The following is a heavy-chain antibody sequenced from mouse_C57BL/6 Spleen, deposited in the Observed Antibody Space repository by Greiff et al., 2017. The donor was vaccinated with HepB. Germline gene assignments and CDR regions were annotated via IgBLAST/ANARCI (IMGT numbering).Heavy chain of an antibody. CDR3: TGDGYYVDY. CDR1: GYTFTSYW. J-gene: IGHJ2*01. D-gene: IGHD2-3*01. Sequence: VQLQQSGTVLARPGASVKMSCKTSGYTFTSYWMHWVKQRPGQGLEWIGAIYPGNSDTSYNQKFKGKAKLTAGTSASTAYMELSSLTNEDSAVYYCTGDGYYVDYWGQGTTLTVSS. CDR2: IYPGNSDT. V-gene: IGHV1-5*01.